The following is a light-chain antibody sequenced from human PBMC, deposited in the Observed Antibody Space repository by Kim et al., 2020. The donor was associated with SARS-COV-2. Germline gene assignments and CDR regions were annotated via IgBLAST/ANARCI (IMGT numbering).Light chain of an antibody. CDR1: QGISTY. J-gene: IGKJ1*01. V-gene: IGKV1-27*01. CDR3: QKYDSGLRT. Sequence: ASVGNRVTITCRASQGISTYLAWYQNKPGKAPQLLIHAASTLQSGVPSRFSGSGSGTDFTLTITSLQLEDVATYYCQKYDSGLRTFGQGTKVDIK. CDR2: AAS.